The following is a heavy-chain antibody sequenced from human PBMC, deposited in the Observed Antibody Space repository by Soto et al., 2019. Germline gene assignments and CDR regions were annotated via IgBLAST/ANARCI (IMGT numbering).Heavy chain of an antibody. D-gene: IGHD1-1*01. J-gene: IGHJ4*02. CDR3: ARDGDQHWNY. V-gene: IGHV3-7*05. Sequence: EVQLVESGGGLVQPGGSLRLSCAASGFTFSSYWMSWVRQAPGKGPEWVANIKKDGSEKNHVDSVKGRFTISRDNAKNSLYLQMNSLRAEDTAVYYCARDGDQHWNYWGQGTLVTVSS. CDR2: IKKDGSEK. CDR1: GFTFSSYW.